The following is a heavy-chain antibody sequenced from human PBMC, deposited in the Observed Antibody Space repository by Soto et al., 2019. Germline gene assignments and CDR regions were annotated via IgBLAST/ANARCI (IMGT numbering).Heavy chain of an antibody. Sequence: PSETLSLTCAVSGGSLSGYYWSWIRQPPGKGLEWIGEINHSGSTNYNPYLKSRVTISVDTSKNQSSRKLSSVTAADTAVYYCARWRIAVGGKEFDYWGQGTLVTVSS. CDR1: GGSLSGYY. J-gene: IGHJ4*02. D-gene: IGHD6-19*01. CDR3: ARWRIAVGGKEFDY. CDR2: INHSGST. V-gene: IGHV4-34*01.